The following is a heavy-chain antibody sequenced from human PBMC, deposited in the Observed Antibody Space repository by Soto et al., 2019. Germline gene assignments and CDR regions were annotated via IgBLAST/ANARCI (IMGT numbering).Heavy chain of an antibody. CDR3: AKPPGGWYRYFDY. V-gene: IGHV3-23*01. CDR2: ISGSGGST. D-gene: IGHD6-19*01. J-gene: IGHJ4*02. Sequence: EVQLLESGGGLVQPGGSLRLSCAASGFTFSSYAMSWVRQAPGKGLEWVSAISGSGGSTYYADSVKGRFTISRDNSKNPLYLQMNSLRAEDTAVYYCAKPPGGWYRYFDYWGQGTLVTVSS. CDR1: GFTFSSYA.